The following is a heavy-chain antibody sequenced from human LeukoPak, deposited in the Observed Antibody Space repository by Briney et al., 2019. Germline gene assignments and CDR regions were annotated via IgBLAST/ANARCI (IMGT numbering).Heavy chain of an antibody. V-gene: IGHV1-2*02. CDR2: INPNSGGT. Sequence: GASVKVSCKASGYTFTGYYMHWARQAPGQGLEWMGWINPNSGGTNYAQKFQGRVTMTRDTSISAAYMELSRLRSDDTAVYYCARDEGIYPTSWFDPWGQGTLVTVSS. D-gene: IGHD5-12*01. J-gene: IGHJ5*02. CDR3: ARDEGIYPTSWFDP. CDR1: GYTFTGYY.